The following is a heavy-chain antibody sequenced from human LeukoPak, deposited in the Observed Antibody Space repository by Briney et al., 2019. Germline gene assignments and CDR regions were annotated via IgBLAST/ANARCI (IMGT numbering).Heavy chain of an antibody. V-gene: IGHV3-23*01. Sequence: GGSLRLSCEASGFTFSSYAMSWVRQAPGKGLEWVSGISGSGGSTYYADSVKGRFTISRYNSKNTLYLQMNSLRAEDTAVYYCAKDLKVRGVFEYWGQGTLVTVSS. CDR2: ISGSGGST. CDR3: AKDLKVRGVFEY. CDR1: GFTFSSYA. D-gene: IGHD3-10*01. J-gene: IGHJ4*02.